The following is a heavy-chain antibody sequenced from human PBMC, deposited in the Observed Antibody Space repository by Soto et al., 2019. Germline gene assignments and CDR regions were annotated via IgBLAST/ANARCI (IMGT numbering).Heavy chain of an antibody. Sequence: GGSLRLSCVASGFTFDTYGIHWVRQAPGKGLQWVALISYEGSNTYYADSVRGRFTISRDNSKNTLYLQINALRPEDTGVYYCARVTPGNNLYYFSGLDVWRQGTSVTVSS. D-gene: IGHD1-1*01. CDR2: ISYEGSNT. CDR3: ARVTPGNNLYYFSGLDV. J-gene: IGHJ6*02. V-gene: IGHV3-30-3*01. CDR1: GFTFDTYG.